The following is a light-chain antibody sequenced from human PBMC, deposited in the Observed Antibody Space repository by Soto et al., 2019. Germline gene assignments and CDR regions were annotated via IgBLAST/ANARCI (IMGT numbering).Light chain of an antibody. Sequence: IQMTQSPSSLSAFVGDRVTITCRASQSISNYLNWYQQKPGKAPKLLIYAASSLQSGVPSRFSGSGSGTYFTLTISSLQPEDFAPYYCQQSYSTPLTFGGGTKVEI. V-gene: IGKV1-39*01. CDR3: QQSYSTPLT. CDR2: AAS. CDR1: QSISNY. J-gene: IGKJ4*01.